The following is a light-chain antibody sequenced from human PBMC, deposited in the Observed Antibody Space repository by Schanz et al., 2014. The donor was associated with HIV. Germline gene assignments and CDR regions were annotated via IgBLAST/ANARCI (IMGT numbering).Light chain of an antibody. J-gene: IGKJ1*01. Sequence: DIQMTQSPSSLSASVGDRVTITCRASQSISSYLNWYQQKPGKAPKLLIYAASSLHGGVPSRFSGRGSGTDFTLTISGLQPEDVAVYYCQQYYNTPGWTFGQGTKVEIK. CDR3: QQYYNTPGWT. CDR2: AAS. V-gene: IGKV1-39*01. CDR1: QSISSY.